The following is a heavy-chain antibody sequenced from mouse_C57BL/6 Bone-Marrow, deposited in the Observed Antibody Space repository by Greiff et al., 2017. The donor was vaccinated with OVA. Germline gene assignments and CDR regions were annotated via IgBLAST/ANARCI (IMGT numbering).Heavy chain of an antibody. V-gene: IGHV1-7*01. CDR3: ANNYGSLFYV. J-gene: IGHJ1*03. D-gene: IGHD1-1*01. Sequence: VQLQQSGAELAKPGDSVKLSCKASGYTFTSYWMHWVKQRPGQGLEWIGYINPSSGYTKYNEKFKDKATLTADKSSSTAYMQMSSLTYEDSAVYYCANNYGSLFYVWGTGTTVTVSS. CDR1: GYTFTSYW. CDR2: INPSSGYT.